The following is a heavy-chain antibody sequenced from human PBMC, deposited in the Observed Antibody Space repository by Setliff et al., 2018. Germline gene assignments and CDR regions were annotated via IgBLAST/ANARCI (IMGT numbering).Heavy chain of an antibody. Sequence: PSETLSLTCTVYGASFSDYYWGWIRQPPGKGLEWIAEINHSGSTNYNPSLKSRVTISGDKSKNHFPVRLSSVRAADTAGNCCARERTAYTYGLDVWGQGTTVTVSS. CDR1: GASFSDYY. CDR3: ARERTAYTYGLDV. J-gene: IGHJ6*02. V-gene: IGHV4-34*01. CDR2: INHSGST. D-gene: IGHD3-16*01.